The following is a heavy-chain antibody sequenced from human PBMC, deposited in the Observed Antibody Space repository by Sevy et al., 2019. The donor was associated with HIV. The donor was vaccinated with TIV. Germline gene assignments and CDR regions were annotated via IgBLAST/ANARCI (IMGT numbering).Heavy chain of an antibody. D-gene: IGHD6-19*01. CDR3: ALEGCPKPHVY. CDR2: FSFGCGKI. J-gene: IGHJ4*02. Sequence: GGSLRLSCAASGFTFSKYSMSWIRQTPGKGLEWVSTFSFGCGKINYADSVKGRFTISRDDSRNTFYLQMNSLRAEDTAIYYCALEGCPKPHVYWGQGTVVTASS. CDR1: GFTFSKYS. V-gene: IGHV3-23*01.